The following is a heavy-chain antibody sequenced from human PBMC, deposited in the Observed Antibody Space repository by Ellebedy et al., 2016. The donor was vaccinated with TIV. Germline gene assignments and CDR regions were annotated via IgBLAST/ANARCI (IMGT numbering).Heavy chain of an antibody. CDR3: ARVTAVAGPEGYFDY. CDR2: INPSGGST. CDR1: GYTFTSYY. Sequence: ASVKVSXXASGYTFTSYYMHWVRQAPGQGLEWMGIINPSGGSTSYAQKFQGRVTMTSDTSTSTVYMELSSLRSEDTAVYYCARVTAVAGPEGYFDYWGQGTLVTVSS. V-gene: IGHV1-46*01. D-gene: IGHD6-19*01. J-gene: IGHJ4*02.